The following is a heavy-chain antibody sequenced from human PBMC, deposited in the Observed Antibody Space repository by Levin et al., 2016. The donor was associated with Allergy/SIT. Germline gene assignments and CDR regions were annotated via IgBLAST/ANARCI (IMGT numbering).Heavy chain of an antibody. V-gene: IGHV4-61*06. J-gene: IGHJ5*02. CDR2: IYYSGST. Sequence: PGKGLEWIGYIYYSGSTNYNPSLKSRVTISVDTSKNQFSLKLSSVTAADTAVYYCAREGGSSWKRGWFDPWGQGTLVTVSS. D-gene: IGHD6-13*01. CDR3: AREGGSSWKRGWFDP.